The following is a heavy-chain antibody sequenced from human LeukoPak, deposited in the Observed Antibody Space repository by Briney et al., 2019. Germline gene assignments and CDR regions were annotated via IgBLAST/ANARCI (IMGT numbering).Heavy chain of an antibody. J-gene: IGHJ6*02. CDR3: ARGKRYYDSSGLYYYYGMDV. CDR2: IYSGGST. D-gene: IGHD3-22*01. Sequence: GGSLRLSCAASGFTFSSYAMSWVRQAPGKGLEWVSVIYSGGSTYYADSVKGRFTISRDNSKNTLYLQMNSLRAEDTAVYYCARGKRYYDSSGLYYYYGMDVWGQGTTVTVSS. V-gene: IGHV3-66*01. CDR1: GFTFSSYA.